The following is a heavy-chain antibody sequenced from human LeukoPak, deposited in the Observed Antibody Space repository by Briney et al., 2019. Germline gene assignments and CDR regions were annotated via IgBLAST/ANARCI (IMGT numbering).Heavy chain of an antibody. D-gene: IGHD1-26*01. Sequence: GRSLRLSCAASGFTLSSYAMHWVRQAPGKGLEWVAVISYDGSNKYYADSVKGRFTISRDNSKNTLYLQMNSLRAEDTAVYYCARDFQWELPDYWGQGTLVTVSS. J-gene: IGHJ4*02. CDR2: ISYDGSNK. V-gene: IGHV3-30-3*01. CDR1: GFTLSSYA. CDR3: ARDFQWELPDY.